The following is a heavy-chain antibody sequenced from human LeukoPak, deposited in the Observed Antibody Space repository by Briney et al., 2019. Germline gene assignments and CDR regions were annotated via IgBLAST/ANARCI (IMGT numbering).Heavy chain of an antibody. CDR2: ISPDGSST. Sequence: GGSLRLSCAASAFTFSSYRIHWVRQTPGKGLLWVSRISPDGSSTGYADSVKGRFTISRDNSKNTVYLQMNSLRAEDTAVYYCAKLRSGGPAAGNYWGQGTLVTVSS. CDR3: AKLRSGGPAAGNY. J-gene: IGHJ4*02. D-gene: IGHD6-13*01. CDR1: AFTFSSYR. V-gene: IGHV3-74*01.